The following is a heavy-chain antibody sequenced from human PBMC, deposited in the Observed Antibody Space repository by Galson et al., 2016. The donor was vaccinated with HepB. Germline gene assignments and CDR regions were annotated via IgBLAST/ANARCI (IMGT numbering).Heavy chain of an antibody. J-gene: IGHJ5*02. CDR2: INPNSGGT. CDR1: GYPFTGYY. Sequence: SVKVSCKASGYPFTGYYMHWVRQAPGQGLEWMGWINPNSGGTNYAQKFQGRVTMTRDTSISTAYMELSRLRSDDTAVYYCAGGLLGRIIVAEFDPWGQGTLVTVSS. D-gene: IGHD6-19*01. CDR3: AGGLLGRIIVAEFDP. V-gene: IGHV1-2*02.